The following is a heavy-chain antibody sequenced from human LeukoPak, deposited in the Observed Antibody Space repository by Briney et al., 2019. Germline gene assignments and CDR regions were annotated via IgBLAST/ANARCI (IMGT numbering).Heavy chain of an antibody. V-gene: IGHV6-1*01. CDR1: GDSVSNNRAA. D-gene: IGHD6-19*01. J-gene: IGHJ4*02. Sequence: SQTLSLTCAISGDSVSNNRAAWNWIRQSPSRGLEWLGRTYYTSKWYNDYAVSVKSRITISPDTFKNQFSLQLNSVTPEDTAVYYCAREVAVALGYWGQGTLVTVSS. CDR3: AREVAVALGY. CDR2: TYYTSKWYN.